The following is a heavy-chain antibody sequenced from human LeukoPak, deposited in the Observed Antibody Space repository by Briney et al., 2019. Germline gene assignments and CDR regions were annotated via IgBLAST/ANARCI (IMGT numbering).Heavy chain of an antibody. V-gene: IGHV1-18*01. CDR2: ISAYNGNT. J-gene: IGHJ4*02. CDR3: ARVGVSDYSSFDY. CDR1: GYTFTSYG. Sequence: ASVKVSCKASGYTFTSYGISWVRQAPGQGLEWMGWISAYNGNTSYAQKLQGRVTMTTDTSTSTACMELRSLRSDDTAVYYCARVGVSDYSSFDYWGQGTLVTVSS. D-gene: IGHD3-22*01.